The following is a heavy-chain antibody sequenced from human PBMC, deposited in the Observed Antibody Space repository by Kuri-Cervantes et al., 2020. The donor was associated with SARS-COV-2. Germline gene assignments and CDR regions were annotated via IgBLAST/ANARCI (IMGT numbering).Heavy chain of an antibody. CDR2: ISGSGGST. J-gene: IGHJ4*02. D-gene: IGHD2-15*01. CDR3: AKDQHGIVVVVAAVDS. V-gene: IGHV3-23*01. Sequence: GESLKISCAASGFTFSSYAMSWVRQAPGKGLEWVSAISGSGGSTYYADSVKGRFTISRDNSKNTLYLQMNSLRVEDTALYYCAKDQHGIVVVVAAVDSWGQGTLVTVSS. CDR1: GFTFSSYA.